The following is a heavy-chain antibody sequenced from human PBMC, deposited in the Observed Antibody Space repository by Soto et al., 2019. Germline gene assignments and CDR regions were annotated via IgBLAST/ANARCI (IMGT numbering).Heavy chain of an antibody. CDR2: ISGSGGST. Sequence: EVQLLESGGGLVQPGGSLGLSCAASGFTFSSYAMSWVRQAPGKGLEWVSAISGSGGSTYYADSVKGRFTISRDNSKNTLYLQMNSLRAEDTAVYYCAKWHTGYSSSWYWGQGTLVTVSS. CDR1: GFTFSSYA. D-gene: IGHD6-13*01. J-gene: IGHJ4*02. CDR3: AKWHTGYSSSWY. V-gene: IGHV3-23*01.